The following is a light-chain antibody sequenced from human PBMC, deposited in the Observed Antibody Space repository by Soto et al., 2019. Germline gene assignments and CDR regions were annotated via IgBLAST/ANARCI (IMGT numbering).Light chain of an antibody. Sequence: QSVLTQPASVSGSPGQSITISCTGTSSDIGNYDFVSCYQQVPGTAPKAMIYEVSSRPSGVSNRFSDSKSGNTASLTISGLQAEDEAYYYCSSYTTSTSFILFGGGTKVTVL. J-gene: IGLJ2*01. V-gene: IGLV2-14*01. CDR3: SSYTTSTSFIL. CDR2: EVS. CDR1: SSDIGNYDF.